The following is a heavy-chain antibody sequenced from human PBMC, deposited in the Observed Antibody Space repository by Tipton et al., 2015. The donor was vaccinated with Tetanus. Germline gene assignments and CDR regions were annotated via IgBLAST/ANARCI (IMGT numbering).Heavy chain of an antibody. V-gene: IGHV3-11*01. Sequence: SLRLSCAASGFTFSDYYMSWIRQAPGKGLEWVSYISSSGSTIYYADSVKGRFTISRDNAKNSLYLQMNSLRAEDTAVYYCARDRRDYYDSSGYYHDAFDIWGQGTMVTVSS. D-gene: IGHD3-22*01. CDR1: GFTFSDYY. CDR2: ISSSGSTI. J-gene: IGHJ3*02. CDR3: ARDRRDYYDSSGYYHDAFDI.